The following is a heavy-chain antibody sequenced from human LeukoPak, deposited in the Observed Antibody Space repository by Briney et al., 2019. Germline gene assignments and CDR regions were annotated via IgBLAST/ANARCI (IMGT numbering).Heavy chain of an antibody. CDR2: ISGSGGRP. CDR1: GFTFSSCA. V-gene: IGHV3-23*01. D-gene: IGHD2-2*01. J-gene: IGHJ4*02. CDR3: ARHPEPGYCSSTSCHESYFDY. Sequence: GGSLRLSCAASGFTFSSCAMSWVRQAPGKGLEWVSAISGSGGRPYYADSVKGRFTISRDNSKNTLYLQMNSLRAENTAVYYCARHPEPGYCSSTSCHESYFDYWGQGTLVTVSS.